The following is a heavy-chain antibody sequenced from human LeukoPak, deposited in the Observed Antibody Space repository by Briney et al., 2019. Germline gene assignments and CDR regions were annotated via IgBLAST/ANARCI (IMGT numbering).Heavy chain of an antibody. Sequence: GGSLRLSCGASGFTFSSYWMSWVRQAPGKGLEWVANIKQDGSEKYYVDSVKGRFTISRDNAKNSLYLQMNSLRAEDTAVYYCARGLAVAEYFDYWGQGTLVTVSS. D-gene: IGHD6-19*01. CDR3: ARGLAVAEYFDY. CDR1: GFTFSSYW. J-gene: IGHJ4*02. CDR2: IKQDGSEK. V-gene: IGHV3-7*01.